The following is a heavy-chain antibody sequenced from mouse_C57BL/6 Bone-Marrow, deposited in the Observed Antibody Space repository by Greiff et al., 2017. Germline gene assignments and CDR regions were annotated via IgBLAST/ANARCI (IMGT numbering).Heavy chain of an antibody. CDR1: GYAFSSSW. CDR2: IYPGDGDT. D-gene: IGHD1-1*01. V-gene: IGHV1-82*01. Sequence: QVQLQKSGPELVKPGASVKISCKASGYAFSSSWMNWVKQRPGKGLEWIGRIYPGDGDTNYNGKFKGKATLTADKSSSTAYMQLSSLTSEDSAVYFCARDGTTVVDYWGQGTTLTVSS. J-gene: IGHJ2*01. CDR3: ARDGTTVVDY.